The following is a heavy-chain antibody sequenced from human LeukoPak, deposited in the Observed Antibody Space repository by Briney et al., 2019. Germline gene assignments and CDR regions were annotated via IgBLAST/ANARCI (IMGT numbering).Heavy chain of an antibody. CDR3: AKVRWDNSGWYYLDY. CDR2: MSSSDDGR. J-gene: IGHJ4*02. CDR1: GFSFSSYA. V-gene: IGHV3-23*01. Sequence: GGSLRLSCATSGFSFSSYAMSWVRQAPGKGLEWVSAMSSSDDGRYYAASVRGRFTISRDTSRSTLYLQMNSLRAEDTAVYYCAKVRWDNSGWYYLDYWGQGTLVTVSS. D-gene: IGHD6-19*01.